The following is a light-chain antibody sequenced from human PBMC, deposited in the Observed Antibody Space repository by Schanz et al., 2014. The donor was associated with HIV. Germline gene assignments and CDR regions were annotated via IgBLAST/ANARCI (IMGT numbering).Light chain of an antibody. CDR3: QQYDTWPPMYT. J-gene: IGKJ2*01. Sequence: EIVLTQSPGRLSLSPGERATLSCRASQSVGGSQLAWFQLKRGQPPRLLIYATSFRAVGIPDRFSGSGSETDFTLTISSLQPDDFAIYYCQQYDTWPPMYTFGQGTKLEI. V-gene: IGKV3-20*01. CDR1: QSVGGSQ. CDR2: ATS.